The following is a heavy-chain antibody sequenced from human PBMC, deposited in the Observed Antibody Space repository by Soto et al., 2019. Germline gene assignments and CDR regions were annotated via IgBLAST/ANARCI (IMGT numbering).Heavy chain of an antibody. CDR1: GDSISSSSQY. J-gene: IGHJ5*02. V-gene: IGHV4-39*01. Sequence: PSETLSLTCSVSGDSISSSSQYWGWIRQPQGKGLEWIGSIHYSGTSYYNPSLKSRVTIFVDTSKNQLSLKLSSVTAADTAVYYCARHWIAGSSIPWGQVTLVTVSS. CDR2: IHYSGTS. CDR3: ARHWIAGSSIP. D-gene: IGHD2-21*01.